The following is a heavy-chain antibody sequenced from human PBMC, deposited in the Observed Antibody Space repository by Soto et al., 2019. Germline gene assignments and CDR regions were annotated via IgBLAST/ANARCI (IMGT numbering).Heavy chain of an antibody. D-gene: IGHD2-15*01. CDR1: GFTFSSYA. Sequence: GGSLRLSCAASGFTFSSYAMSWVRQAPGKGLEWVSAISGSGGSTYYADSVKGRFTISRDNSKNTLYLQMNSLRAEDTAAYYCAKLAGYCSGGSCYSPYYYYYMDVWGKGTTVTVSS. CDR2: ISGSGGST. J-gene: IGHJ6*03. CDR3: AKLAGYCSGGSCYSPYYYYYMDV. V-gene: IGHV3-23*01.